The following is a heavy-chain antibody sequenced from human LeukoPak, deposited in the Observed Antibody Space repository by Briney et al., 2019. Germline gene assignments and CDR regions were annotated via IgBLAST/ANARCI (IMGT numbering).Heavy chain of an antibody. CDR2: INHSGST. V-gene: IGHV4-34*01. CDR1: SGSFSGYY. J-gene: IGHJ4*02. CDR3: AVQTTKSRSVGGY. Sequence: PSETLSLTCAVYSGSFSGYYWSWIRQPPGKGLEWIGEINHSGSTNCNPSLKSRVTISVDTSKNQFSLKLSSVTAADTAVYYCAVQTTKSRSVGGYWGQGTLVTVSS. D-gene: IGHD1-1*01.